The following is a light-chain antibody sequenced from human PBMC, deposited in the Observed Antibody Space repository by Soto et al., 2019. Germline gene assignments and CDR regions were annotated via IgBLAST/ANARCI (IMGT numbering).Light chain of an antibody. CDR2: DAS. J-gene: IGKJ1*01. CDR3: QQYNNWPT. V-gene: IGKV3D-15*01. CDR1: QSIRGSY. Sequence: EIVLTQSPDTLSLSPGERATLSCRASQSIRGSYLAWYQQKRGQAPSLLIYDASNRATGIPARFSGSGSGTEFTLTISSLQSEDFAVYYCQQYNNWPTFGQGTKVDNK.